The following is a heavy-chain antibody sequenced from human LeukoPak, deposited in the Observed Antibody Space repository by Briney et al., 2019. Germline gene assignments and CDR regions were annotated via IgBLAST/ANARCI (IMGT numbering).Heavy chain of an antibody. J-gene: IGHJ3*02. D-gene: IGHD3-22*01. CDR3: AREERGYYYDSSGYYYVPDAFDI. CDR2: IYHSGST. Sequence: PSGTLSLTCAVSGGSISSSNWWSWVRQPPGKGLEWIGEIYHSGSTNYNPSLKSRVTISVDTSKNQFSLRLSSVTAADTAVYYCAREERGYYYDSSGYYYVPDAFDIWGQGTMVTVSS. CDR1: GGSISSSNW. V-gene: IGHV4-4*02.